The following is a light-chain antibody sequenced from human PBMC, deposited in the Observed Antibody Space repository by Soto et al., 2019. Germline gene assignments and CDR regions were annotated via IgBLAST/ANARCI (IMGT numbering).Light chain of an antibody. J-gene: IGKJ1*01. V-gene: IGKV1-5*01. CDR1: QSITNR. CDR3: QHYGGMWT. CDR2: DAL. Sequence: DIHMTQSPWTLSYSVGHKLAITCRASQSITNRLAWYQLKPGKAPKVLIYDALNLESGVPSRFSGSGYGTEFTLTIRSLQPDDFATYCCQHYGGMWTFGQGTKVDIK.